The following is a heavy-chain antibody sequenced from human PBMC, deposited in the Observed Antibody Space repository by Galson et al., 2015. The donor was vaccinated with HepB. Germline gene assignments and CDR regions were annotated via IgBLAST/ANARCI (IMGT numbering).Heavy chain of an antibody. V-gene: IGHV3-30*04. CDR1: GFTFNNYA. Sequence: SLRLSCAASGFTFNNYALHWVRQAPGKGLEWVALISYDGRNKYYADSVKGRFTISRDNSKNTLYLQMNSLRSEDTAVFYCARDGPSYYNDTSGYYVGYWGQGTRVSVSS. D-gene: IGHD3-22*01. CDR3: ARDGPSYYNDTSGYYVGY. J-gene: IGHJ4*02. CDR2: ISYDGRNK.